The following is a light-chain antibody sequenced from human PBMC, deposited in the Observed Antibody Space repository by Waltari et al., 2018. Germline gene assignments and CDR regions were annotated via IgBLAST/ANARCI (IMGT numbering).Light chain of an antibody. CDR3: SSYAGSNIV. CDR2: NVR. V-gene: IGLV2-8*01. CDR1: SSDVGRFDY. J-gene: IGLJ2*01. Sequence: QSALTQPPSASGSPGQSVTISCTGTSSDVGRFDYVSWYQQHTGQTPKLLIYNVRQRPSGVPDRFSGSKSGNTASLIVSGLQADDEADYYCSSYAGSNIVFGGGTKLTVL.